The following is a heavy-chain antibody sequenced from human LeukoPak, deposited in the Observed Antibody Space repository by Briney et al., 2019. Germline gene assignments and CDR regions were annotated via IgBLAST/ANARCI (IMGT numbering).Heavy chain of an antibody. V-gene: IGHV1-69*13. CDR3: ARDSGEHYGDYKQSY. D-gene: IGHD4-17*01. Sequence: RASVKVSCKASGGTFSSYAISWVRQAPGQGLEWMGGIIPIFGTANYAQKLQGRVTITADESTSTAYMELSSLRSEDTAVYYCARDSGEHYGDYKQSYWGQGTLVTVSS. J-gene: IGHJ4*02. CDR1: GGTFSSYA. CDR2: IIPIFGTA.